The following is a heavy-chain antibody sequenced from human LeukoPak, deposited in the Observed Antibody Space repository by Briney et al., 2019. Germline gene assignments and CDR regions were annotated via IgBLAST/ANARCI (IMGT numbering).Heavy chain of an antibody. D-gene: IGHD3-9*01. Sequence: SETLSLTCTVSGGSISSGDYYWSWIRQPPGKGLEWIGYIYYSGSTYYNPSLKSRVTISVDTSKNQFSLKLSSVTAADTAVYYCARDFGQTVLRYFDWSPGWYYWGQGTLVTVSS. J-gene: IGHJ4*02. CDR1: GGSISSGDYY. CDR3: ARDFGQTVLRYFDWSPGWYY. V-gene: IGHV4-30-4*01. CDR2: IYYSGST.